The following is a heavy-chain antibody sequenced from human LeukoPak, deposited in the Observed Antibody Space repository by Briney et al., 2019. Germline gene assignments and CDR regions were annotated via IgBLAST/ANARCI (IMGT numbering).Heavy chain of an antibody. Sequence: SETLSLTCTVSGGSVSSSSYYWGWIRQPPGKGLEWIGAVNHDGTTYHNPSLKSRVTISVDTSKNQFSLKLSSVTAADTAEYYCARVQDTTMGHFDYWGQGTLVTVSS. J-gene: IGHJ4*02. CDR2: VNHDGTT. CDR3: ARVQDTTMGHFDY. CDR1: GGSVSSSSYY. D-gene: IGHD1-1*01. V-gene: IGHV4-39*07.